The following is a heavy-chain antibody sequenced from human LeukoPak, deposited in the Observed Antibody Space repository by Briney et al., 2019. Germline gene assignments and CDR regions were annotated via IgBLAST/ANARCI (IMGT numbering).Heavy chain of an antibody. CDR3: ARGGLRYYDSSGYYHDY. Sequence: PGGSLRLSCAASGFTFDRYTMYWVRQPPGKGLEWVSLITRDGSGTYCADSVKGRFTISRDNAKNTLYLQMNSLRAEDTAVYYCARGGLRYYDSSGYYHDYWGQGTLVTVSS. CDR1: GFTFDRYT. J-gene: IGHJ4*02. D-gene: IGHD3-22*01. V-gene: IGHV3-43*01. CDR2: ITRDGSGT.